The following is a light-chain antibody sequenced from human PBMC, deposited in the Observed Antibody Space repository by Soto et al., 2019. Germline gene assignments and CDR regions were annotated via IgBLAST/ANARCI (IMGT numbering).Light chain of an antibody. V-gene: IGLV2-14*01. CDR1: SSDVGNYKY. Sequence: QSAQTQPASVSGSPRQSITISCTGTSSDVGNYKYVSWYQQHPGKAPKLMIYEVSNRPSGVSNRFSGSNSGNTASLTISGLQAEDETDYYCFSYTSSGTYVFGTGTKLTLL. J-gene: IGLJ1*01. CDR3: FSYTSSGTYV. CDR2: EVS.